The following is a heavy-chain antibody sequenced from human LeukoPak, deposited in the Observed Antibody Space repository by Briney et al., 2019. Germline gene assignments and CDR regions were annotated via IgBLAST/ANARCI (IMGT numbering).Heavy chain of an antibody. CDR3: AKAEGYDILTGLDY. CDR2: IGASGGST. Sequence: PGGSLRLSCAASGFTFSSYTMNWVRQAPGKGLEWVSGIGASGGSTYYADSVKGRFTISRDNSKNTLYLQMNSLRTEDTAVYYCAKAEGYDILTGLDYWGQGTLVTVSS. V-gene: IGHV3-23*01. D-gene: IGHD3-9*01. CDR1: GFTFSSYT. J-gene: IGHJ4*02.